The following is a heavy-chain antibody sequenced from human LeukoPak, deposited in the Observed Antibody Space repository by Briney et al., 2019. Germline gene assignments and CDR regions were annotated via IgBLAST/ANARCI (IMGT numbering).Heavy chain of an antibody. D-gene: IGHD1-20*01. Sequence: LGGSLRLSCAASGFTFSSYSINGVRQAPGKGLEWVSSISSSGSYIYYADSVKGRFTISRDNAKNSLYLQMNSLRAEDTAVYYCAREAYNWNLFDYWGQGTLVTVSS. CDR3: AREAYNWNLFDY. J-gene: IGHJ4*02. CDR2: ISSSGSYI. V-gene: IGHV3-21*01. CDR1: GFTFSSYS.